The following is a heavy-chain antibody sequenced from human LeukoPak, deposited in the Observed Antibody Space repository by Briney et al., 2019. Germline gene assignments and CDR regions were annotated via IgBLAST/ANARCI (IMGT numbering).Heavy chain of an antibody. CDR3: ARGSGSSDY. Sequence: GGSLRLSCAVSGFTFRSNSMNWVRQAPGTGLEWVSYISTGSNTMYYADSVKGRFTISRDDAKNSLYLQMSSLRGEDTAVYYCARGSGSSDYWGQGTLVTVSS. CDR1: GFTFRSNS. CDR2: ISTGSNTM. D-gene: IGHD3-10*01. J-gene: IGHJ4*02. V-gene: IGHV3-48*01.